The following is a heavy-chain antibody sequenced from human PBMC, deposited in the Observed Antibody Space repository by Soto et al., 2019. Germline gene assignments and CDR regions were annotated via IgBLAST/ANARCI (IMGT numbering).Heavy chain of an antibody. CDR2: INHSGST. J-gene: IGHJ4*02. Sequence: QVQLQQWGAGLLKPSETLSLTCAVYGGSFSGYYWSWIRQPPGKGLEWIGEINHSGSTNYNPSLKSRVTISVDTSKNQFSLKLSSVTAADTAVYYRARGVTTGYWGQGTLVTVSS. V-gene: IGHV4-34*01. CDR3: ARGVTTGY. CDR1: GGSFSGYY. D-gene: IGHD4-17*01.